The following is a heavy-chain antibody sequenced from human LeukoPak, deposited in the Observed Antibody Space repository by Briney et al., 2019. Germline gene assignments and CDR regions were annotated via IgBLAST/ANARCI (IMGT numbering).Heavy chain of an antibody. D-gene: IGHD1-26*01. J-gene: IGHJ4*02. CDR3: ARDRRGGSYYQEGFDY. Sequence: SETLSLTCTVSGGSISSYYWSWIRQPPGKGLEWIGYIYYSGSTNYNPSLKSRVTISVDTSKNQFSLKLSSVTAADTAVYYCARDRRGGSYYQEGFDYWGQGTLVTVSS. CDR2: IYYSGST. CDR1: GGSISSYY. V-gene: IGHV4-59*01.